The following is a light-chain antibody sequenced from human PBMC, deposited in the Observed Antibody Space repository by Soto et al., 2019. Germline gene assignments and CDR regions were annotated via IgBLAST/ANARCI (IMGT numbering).Light chain of an antibody. CDR2: GAS. CDR3: QQTYNTPA. V-gene: IGKV1-39*01. J-gene: IGKJ4*01. Sequence: DIQMTQSPSSLSASVGDRVTITCRASQSISNFLNWYQQKPGKAPKLLIYGASSLQSGVPSRFSGSGSGTDFSLTISSLQPEEFATYYCQQTYNTPAFGGGTKVEIK. CDR1: QSISNF.